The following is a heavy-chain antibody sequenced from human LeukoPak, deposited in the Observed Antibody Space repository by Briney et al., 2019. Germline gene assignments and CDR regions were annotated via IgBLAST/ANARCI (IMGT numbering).Heavy chain of an antibody. D-gene: IGHD3-10*01. CDR3: ARAETYYYGSGSFYFDY. CDR2: INHSGST. Sequence: SETLSLTCAVYGGSFSGYNWSWIRQPPGKRLEWIGEINHSGSTNYNPSLKSRVTISVDTSKNQFSLKLSSVTAADTAVYYCARAETYYYGSGSFYFDYWGQGTLVTVSS. CDR1: GGSFSGYN. J-gene: IGHJ4*02. V-gene: IGHV4-34*01.